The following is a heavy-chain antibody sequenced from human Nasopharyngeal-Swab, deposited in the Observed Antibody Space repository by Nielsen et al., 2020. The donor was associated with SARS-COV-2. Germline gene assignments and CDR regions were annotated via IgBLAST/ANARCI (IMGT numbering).Heavy chain of an antibody. CDR2: IYSSGST. D-gene: IGHD3-22*01. V-gene: IGHV4-39*01. CDR3: ASYYDSSGYQTFYYYYMDV. J-gene: IGHJ6*03. Sequence: SETLSLTCTVSGGSISSSSYYWGWIRPPPGKGLEWSGSIYSSGSTYYNPSLKSLVTISVDTSKNQFSLKLSSVTAADTAVYYCASYYDSSGYQTFYYYYMDVWGKGTTVTVSS. CDR1: GGSISSSSYY.